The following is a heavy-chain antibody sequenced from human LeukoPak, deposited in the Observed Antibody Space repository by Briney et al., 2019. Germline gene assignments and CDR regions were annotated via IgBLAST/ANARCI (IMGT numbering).Heavy chain of an antibody. CDR3: ARDLDYGDYSFDY. D-gene: IGHD4-17*01. CDR2: IIPIFGTA. Sequence: SVKVSCKASGGTFSSYAISWVRQAPGQGLEWKGGIIPIFGTANYAQKFQGRVTITADKSTSTAYMELSSLRSEDTAVYYCARDLDYGDYSFDYWGQGTLVTVSS. J-gene: IGHJ4*02. CDR1: GGTFSSYA. V-gene: IGHV1-69*06.